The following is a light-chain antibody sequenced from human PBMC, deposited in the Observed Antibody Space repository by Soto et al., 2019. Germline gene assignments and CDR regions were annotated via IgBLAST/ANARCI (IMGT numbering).Light chain of an antibody. CDR2: EVS. J-gene: IGLJ1*01. V-gene: IGLV2-14*01. CDR3: LSKTSSISYV. CDR1: TSDVGGYNY. Sequence: QSALTQPASVSGPPGQSITISCTGTTSDVGGYNYVSWYQQHPGKVPKLLIHEVSNRPSGVSNRFSGSKSGNTASLTISGLQAEDEADYYCLSKTSSISYVFGTGTKVTVL.